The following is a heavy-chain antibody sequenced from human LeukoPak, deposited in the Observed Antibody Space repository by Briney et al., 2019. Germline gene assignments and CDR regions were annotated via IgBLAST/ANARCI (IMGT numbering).Heavy chain of an antibody. CDR1: GGSISSYY. V-gene: IGHV4-59*01. D-gene: IGHD4-17*01. J-gene: IGHJ4*02. CDR3: ARGAYGDPTSFDY. CDR2: IYYSGST. Sequence: PSETLSLTCTVSGGSISSYYWSWIRQPPGKGLEWIGYIYYSGSTNYNPSLKSRVTISVDTPKSQFSLKLSSVTAADTAVYYCARGAYGDPTSFDYWGQGTLVTVSS.